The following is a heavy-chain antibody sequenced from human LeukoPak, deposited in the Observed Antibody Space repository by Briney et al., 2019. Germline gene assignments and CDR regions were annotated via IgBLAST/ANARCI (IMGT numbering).Heavy chain of an antibody. D-gene: IGHD6-19*01. CDR1: GFTFSNYA. V-gene: IGHV3-53*01. CDR2: IYSGGST. J-gene: IGHJ6*02. Sequence: GGSLGLSCAASGFTFSNYAMSWVRQAPGKGLEWVSVIYSGGSTYYADSVKGRFTISRDNSKNTLYLQMNSLRAEDTAVYYCARDRADPRLDYYYGMDVWGQGTTVTVSS. CDR3: ARDRADPRLDYYYGMDV.